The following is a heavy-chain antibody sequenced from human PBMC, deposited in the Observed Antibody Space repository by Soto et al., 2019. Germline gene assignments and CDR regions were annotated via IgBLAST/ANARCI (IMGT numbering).Heavy chain of an antibody. D-gene: IGHD6-13*01. Sequence: SETLSLTCTVSGGSISSGGYYWSWIRQHPGKGLEWIGYIYYSGSTYYNPSLKSRVTISVDTSKNQFSLKLSSVTAADTAVYYCARGKSWYLHQANWFDPWGQGTLVTVSS. J-gene: IGHJ5*02. V-gene: IGHV4-31*03. CDR2: IYYSGST. CDR3: ARGKSWYLHQANWFDP. CDR1: GGSISSGGYY.